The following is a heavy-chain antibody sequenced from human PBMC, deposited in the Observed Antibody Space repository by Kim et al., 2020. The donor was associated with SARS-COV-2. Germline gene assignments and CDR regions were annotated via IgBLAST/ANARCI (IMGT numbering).Heavy chain of an antibody. CDR3: ASGGPSSSWVDWYFDL. CDR2: IYSGGST. J-gene: IGHJ2*01. V-gene: IGHV3-53*01. D-gene: IGHD6-13*01. Sequence: GGSLRLSCAASGFTVSSNYMSWVRQAPGKGLEWVSVIYSGGSTYYADSVKGRFTISRDNSKNTLYLQMNSLRAEDTAVYYCASGGPSSSWVDWYFDLWGRGTLVTVSS. CDR1: GFTVSSNY.